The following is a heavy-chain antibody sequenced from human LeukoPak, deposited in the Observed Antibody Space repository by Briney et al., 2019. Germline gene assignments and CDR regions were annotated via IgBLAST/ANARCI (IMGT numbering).Heavy chain of an antibody. Sequence: PSETLSLTCTVSGGSISSGSYYWSWIPQHPGKGLEWIGYINFSGSTDYNPSLKSRVTISVDTSKNQFSLKLSSVTAADTAVYYCARDYYGGNPGYYFEHWGQGTLVTVSS. J-gene: IGHJ4*02. V-gene: IGHV4-31*03. CDR1: GGSISSGSYY. D-gene: IGHD4-23*01. CDR2: INFSGST. CDR3: ARDYYGGNPGYYFEH.